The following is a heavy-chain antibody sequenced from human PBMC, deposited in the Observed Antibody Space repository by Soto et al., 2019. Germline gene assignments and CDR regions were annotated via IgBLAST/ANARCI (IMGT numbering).Heavy chain of an antibody. Sequence: PSATLSLTCTVSGGSISSGDYYWSWIRQPPGKGLEWIGYIYYSGSTYYNPSLKSRVTISVDTSKNQFSLKLSSVTAADTAVYYCARAYCGGDCIYYYYGMDVWGQGTTVTVSS. D-gene: IGHD2-21*02. CDR2: IYYSGST. V-gene: IGHV4-30-4*01. J-gene: IGHJ6*02. CDR1: GGSISSGDYY. CDR3: ARAYCGGDCIYYYYGMDV.